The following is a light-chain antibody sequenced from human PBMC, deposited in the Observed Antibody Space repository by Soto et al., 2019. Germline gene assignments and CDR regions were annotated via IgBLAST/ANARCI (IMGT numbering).Light chain of an antibody. V-gene: IGKV1-5*03. J-gene: IGKJ2*01. CDR3: QQYNSSPMHT. Sequence: DIKMTQSPSTLSASVGDRVTITCRASQSISSWLAWYQQKPGKAPKLLIYKASNLESGVPSRFSGSGSGTEFTLTISSRQHDDFATYYCQQYNSSPMHTVGQGTKLEIK. CDR1: QSISSW. CDR2: KAS.